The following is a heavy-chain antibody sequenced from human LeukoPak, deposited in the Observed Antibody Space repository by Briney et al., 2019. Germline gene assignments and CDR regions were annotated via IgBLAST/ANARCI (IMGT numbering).Heavy chain of an antibody. J-gene: IGHJ4*02. V-gene: IGHV3-23*01. CDR1: GFTLSRNA. CDR2: ISVSGDAT. D-gene: IGHD3-10*01. CDR3: AKDMYYGSGSNFDY. Sequence: GGSLRLSCAVSGFTLSRNAMTWVRQAPGKGLQWISSISVSGDATDYADSVKGRFTISRDNSKNTLYLQMSSLRAEDTAVYYCAKDMYYGSGSNFDYWGQGTLVTVSS.